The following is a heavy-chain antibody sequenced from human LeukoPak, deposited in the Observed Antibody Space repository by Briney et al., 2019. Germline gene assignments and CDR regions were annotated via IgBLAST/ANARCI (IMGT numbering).Heavy chain of an antibody. V-gene: IGHV3-7*01. D-gene: IGHD6-19*01. Sequence: GGSLRLSCAASGFTFSSYWMGWVRQAPGKGLEWVANIKQDGSEKYYVDTVKGRFTISRDNAKNSLYLQMNSLRAEDTAVYYCASPSSGWYNYYYYMDVWGKGTTVTVSS. CDR3: ASPSSGWYNYYYYMDV. CDR1: GFTFSSYW. J-gene: IGHJ6*03. CDR2: IKQDGSEK.